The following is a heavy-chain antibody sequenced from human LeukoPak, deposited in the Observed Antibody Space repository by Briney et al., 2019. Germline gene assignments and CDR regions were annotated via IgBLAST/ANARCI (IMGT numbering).Heavy chain of an antibody. D-gene: IGHD1-14*01. J-gene: IGHJ4*02. CDR3: GRGNRYYFDY. CDR2: IGTTGDT. CDR1: GFTFSSYS. V-gene: IGHV3-13*01. Sequence: GGSLRLSCAASGFTFSSYSMNWVRQAPGKGLEWVSAIGTTGDTYYPGSVKGRFTISRENAKNSLYLQMNSLRAGDTAVYYCGRGNRYYFDYWGQGTLVTVSS.